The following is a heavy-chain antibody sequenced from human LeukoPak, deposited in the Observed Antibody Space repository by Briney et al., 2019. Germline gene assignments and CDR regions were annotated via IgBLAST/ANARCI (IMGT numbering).Heavy chain of an antibody. CDR1: GGTFSSYA. CDR3: ARGPFVVVPAAMRWFDP. V-gene: IGHV1-69*04. D-gene: IGHD2-2*01. J-gene: IGHJ5*02. CDR2: IIPIFGIA. Sequence: SVKVSCKASGGTFSSYAISWVRQAPGQGLEWMGRIIPIFGIASYAQKFQGRVTITADKSTSTAYMELSSLRSEDTAVYYCARGPFVVVPAAMRWFDPWGQGTLVTVSS.